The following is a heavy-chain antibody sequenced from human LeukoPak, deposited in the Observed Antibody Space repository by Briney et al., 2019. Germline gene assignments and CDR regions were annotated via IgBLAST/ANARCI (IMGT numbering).Heavy chain of an antibody. V-gene: IGHV1-69*06. J-gene: IGHJ4*02. D-gene: IGHD2-2*01. CDR2: IMPMFGTA. Sequence: ASVKVSCKASGCTFSSYDISWVRQAPGQGLEWMGGIMPMFGTANYAQKFQGRVTITADKSTSTAYMELSSLRSEDTAVYYCASGRTDIVVVPATLRNYFFDYWGQGTLVTVSS. CDR3: ASGRTDIVVVPATLRNYFFDY. CDR1: GCTFSSYD.